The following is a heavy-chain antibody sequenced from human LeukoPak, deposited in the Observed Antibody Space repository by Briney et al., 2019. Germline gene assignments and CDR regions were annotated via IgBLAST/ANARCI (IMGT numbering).Heavy chain of an antibody. CDR2: ILSDGSKE. V-gene: IGHV3-33*01. D-gene: IGHD3-9*01. J-gene: IGHJ5*02. CDR3: ARAFTGPGNSWFGP. Sequence: GGSLRLSCAASGFIFSSYGMHWVRQAPGKGLEWVAVILSDGSKEFYTGSVKGRFTISRDNSKNTLYLQMNSLRAEDTAVYYCARAFTGPGNSWFGPWGQGTLVTVSS. CDR1: GFIFSSYG.